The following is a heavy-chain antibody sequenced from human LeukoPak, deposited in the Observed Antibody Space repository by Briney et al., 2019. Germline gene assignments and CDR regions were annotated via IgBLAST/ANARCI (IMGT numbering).Heavy chain of an antibody. CDR3: ARSGNCGGDCYQSY. D-gene: IGHD2-21*02. CDR2: INPNSGGT. V-gene: IGHV1-2*02. Sequence: ASVKVSCKASGYTFTSYAMNWVRQAPGQGLEWMGWINPNSGGTNYAQKFQGRVTMTRDTSISTAYMELSRLRSDDTAVYYCARSGNCGGDCYQSYWGQGTLVTVSS. J-gene: IGHJ4*02. CDR1: GYTFTSYA.